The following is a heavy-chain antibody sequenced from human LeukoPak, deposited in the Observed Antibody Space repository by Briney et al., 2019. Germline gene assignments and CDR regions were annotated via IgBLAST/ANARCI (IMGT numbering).Heavy chain of an antibody. CDR3: ARIAASYLQWLAYYFDY. J-gene: IGHJ4*02. Sequence: ASVKVSCKASGYTFTGYYMHWVRQAPGQGIEWMGWINPNSGGTNYAQKFQGRVTMTRDTSISTAYMELSRLRSDDTAVYYCARIAASYLQWLAYYFDYWGQGTLVTVSS. D-gene: IGHD6-19*01. CDR2: INPNSGGT. CDR1: GYTFTGYY. V-gene: IGHV1-2*02.